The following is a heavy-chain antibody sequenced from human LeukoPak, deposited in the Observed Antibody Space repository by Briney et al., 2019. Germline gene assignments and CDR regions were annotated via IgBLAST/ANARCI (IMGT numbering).Heavy chain of an antibody. J-gene: IGHJ4*02. V-gene: IGHV4-61*01. D-gene: IGHD1-26*01. CDR3: ARGATAWVHFDS. CDR1: GGSVSSGSSY. CDR2: VYHSGST. Sequence: PSETLSLTCTVSGGSVSSGSSYWIWIRQPPGKGLEWIGYVYHSGSTSYNPSLKSRVTMLLDTSKKQFSLRLSSVTAADTAVYYCARGATAWVHFDSWGQGTLVTVSS.